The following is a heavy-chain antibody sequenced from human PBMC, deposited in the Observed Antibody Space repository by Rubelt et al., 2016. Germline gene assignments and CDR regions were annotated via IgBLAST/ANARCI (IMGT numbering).Heavy chain of an antibody. V-gene: IGHV1-3*01. J-gene: IGHJ4*02. CDR2: INAGNGNT. D-gene: IGHD1-1*01. CDR3: ARGVQNRGTHFDY. Sequence: QVQLVQSGAEVKKPGASVKVSCKASGYTFTTYALHWVRQAPGQRLEWMGWINAGNGNTKYSQKFQGRVAITRDTSASTAYMELSSLRSEDTAVYYCARGVQNRGTHFDYWGQGTLVTVSS. CDR1: GYTFTTYA.